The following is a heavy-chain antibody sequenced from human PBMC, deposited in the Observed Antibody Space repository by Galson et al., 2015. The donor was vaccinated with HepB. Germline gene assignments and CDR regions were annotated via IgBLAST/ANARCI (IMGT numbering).Heavy chain of an antibody. CDR3: ARDRLGYCSGGSCYSRYGAFDI. D-gene: IGHD2-15*01. CDR2: ISSTTSYI. CDR1: GFSFSSFS. J-gene: IGHJ3*02. Sequence: SLRLSCAASGFSFSSFSMHWVRQAPGKGLEWVSSISSTTSYIYYADSVKGRFTISRDNAKKSLYLQMNSLRAEDTAVYYCARDRLGYCSGGSCYSRYGAFDIWGLGTMVTVSS. V-gene: IGHV3-21*01.